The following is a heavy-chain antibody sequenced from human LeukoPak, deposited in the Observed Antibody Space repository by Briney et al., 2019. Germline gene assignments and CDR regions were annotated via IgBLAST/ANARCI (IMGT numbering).Heavy chain of an antibody. CDR1: GLTFGSES. V-gene: IGHV3-66*01. J-gene: IGHJ4*02. CDR2: IYSGGST. Sequence: GGSLRLSCAPSGLTFGSESMRWVRQAPGEGLEWVSLIYSGGSTYYPDSVRGRFNISRDSSENTLYLQMNSLRAEDTAVYFCARGGGSTQFDYWGQGTLVTVSS. CDR3: ARGGGSTQFDY. D-gene: IGHD3-16*01.